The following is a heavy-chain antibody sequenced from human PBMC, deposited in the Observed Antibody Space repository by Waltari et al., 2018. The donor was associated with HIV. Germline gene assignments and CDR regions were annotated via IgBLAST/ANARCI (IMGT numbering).Heavy chain of an antibody. V-gene: IGHV3-49*03. CDR3: TRGRDCSSASCYGDY. CDR1: GITFGDYA. D-gene: IGHD2-2*01. CDR2: IRSKAYGGTT. Sequence: EVQLVESGGGLVQPGRSLRLSCTASGITFGDYAMSWFRQAPGKGLEWVGFIRSKAYGGTTEYAASVKGRFTISRDDSKSIDYLQMNSLKTEDTAVYYCTRGRDCSSASCYGDYWGQGTLVTVSS. J-gene: IGHJ4*02.